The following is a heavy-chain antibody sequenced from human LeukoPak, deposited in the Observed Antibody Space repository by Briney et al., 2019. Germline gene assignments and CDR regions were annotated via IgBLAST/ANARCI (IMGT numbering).Heavy chain of an antibody. D-gene: IGHD6-13*01. Sequence: TGGSLRLSCAASGFTFSSYAMSWVRQAPGKGLEWVPAISGSGGSTYYADSVKGRFTISRDNSKNTLCLQMNSLRAEDTAVYYCAKDLIAAAGTSSYWGQGTLVTVSS. V-gene: IGHV3-23*01. CDR2: ISGSGGST. CDR3: AKDLIAAAGTSSY. CDR1: GFTFSSYA. J-gene: IGHJ4*02.